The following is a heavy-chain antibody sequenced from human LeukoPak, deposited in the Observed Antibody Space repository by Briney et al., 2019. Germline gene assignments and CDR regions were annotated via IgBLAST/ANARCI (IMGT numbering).Heavy chain of an antibody. D-gene: IGHD2-2*01. J-gene: IGHJ4*02. CDR1: GFTFSRYA. CDR3: ARSSIVVVSILDY. Sequence: GGSLRLSCSASGFTFSRYAIHWVRQTPGKGLECVSVISSDGGSTYYADSVKGRFTISRDNSKNTPYLQMGSLRAEDMAVYYCARSSIVVVSILDYWGQGTLVTVSS. V-gene: IGHV3-64*02. CDR2: ISSDGGST.